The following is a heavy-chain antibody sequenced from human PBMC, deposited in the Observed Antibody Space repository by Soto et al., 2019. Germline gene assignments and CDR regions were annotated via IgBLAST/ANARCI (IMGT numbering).Heavy chain of an antibody. Sequence: EVQVLESGGGLIQPGGSLRLSCAFSGLTFSRYAASWVRQAPGKGLELVSGIAASGPSTYYADSVEGRFTISRDNSNNTLFLQMNNLRAEDTAVYYCAKAVGEYLYFFNTWGQGILVTVSS. CDR2: IAASGPST. J-gene: IGHJ5*02. D-gene: IGHD3-10*01. CDR3: AKAVGEYLYFFNT. CDR1: GLTFSRYA. V-gene: IGHV3-23*01.